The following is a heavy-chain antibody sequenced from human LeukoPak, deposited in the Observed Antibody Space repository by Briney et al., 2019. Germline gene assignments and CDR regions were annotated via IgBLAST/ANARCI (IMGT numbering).Heavy chain of an antibody. CDR3: ARSPRLGPKI. V-gene: IGHV4-59*11. CDR1: GGSTNSHY. Sequence: PSGTLSLTCSVSGGSTNSHYWEWIPQTPEEGAGGVGYIFYTGGANYKPPLKSRVTISVDRSKNQVSLKLSSVTAADTAVYCCARSPRLGPKIWGQGTMVTVSS. CDR2: IFYTGGA. J-gene: IGHJ3*02.